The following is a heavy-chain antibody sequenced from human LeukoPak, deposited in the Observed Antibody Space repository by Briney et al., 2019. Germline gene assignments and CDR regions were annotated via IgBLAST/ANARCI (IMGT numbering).Heavy chain of an antibody. CDR2: IYYRGTT. CDR3: ARGYSYIYYCYYGMDV. D-gene: IGHD5-18*01. J-gene: IGHJ6*02. CDR1: GGSIIRGGYY. Sequence: PSHTLSLTRTVSGGSIIRGGYYWSWIRQHPWKGLDWIGYIYYRGTTYYNPSLKSRVTISVDTSKNQFSLKLSSVTAADTAVYYCARGYSYIYYCYYGMDVWGQGTTVTVSS. V-gene: IGHV4-31*03.